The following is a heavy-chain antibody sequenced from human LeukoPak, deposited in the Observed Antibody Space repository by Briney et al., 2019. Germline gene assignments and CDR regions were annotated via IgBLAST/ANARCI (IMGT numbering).Heavy chain of an antibody. CDR3: ARRVFGGNCYYDS. CDR2: IKNKANTYTT. D-gene: IGHD3-16*01. Sequence: GGSLRLSCAASGFTFSSYAMSWVRQAPGKGLEWVGRIKNKANTYTTDYAASVKGRFTISRDDSKNSVYVQMNSLKTEDTAVYYCARRVFGGNCYYDSWGQGTLVTVSS. J-gene: IGHJ4*02. V-gene: IGHV3-72*01. CDR1: GFTFSSYA.